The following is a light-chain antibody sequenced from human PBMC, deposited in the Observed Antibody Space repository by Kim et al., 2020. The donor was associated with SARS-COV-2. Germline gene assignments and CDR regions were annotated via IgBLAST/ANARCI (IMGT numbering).Light chain of an antibody. Sequence: HSLTISCSGTSIDVGFYNSVACYQHHPGTAPKRIIYDVSERASGVSNRFSGSQSGNTASLTISGLRAEDEADYYCSSHTTSSTYVFGSGTKVTVL. CDR2: DVS. CDR3: SSHTTSSTYV. CDR1: SIDVGFYNS. J-gene: IGLJ1*01. V-gene: IGLV2-14*03.